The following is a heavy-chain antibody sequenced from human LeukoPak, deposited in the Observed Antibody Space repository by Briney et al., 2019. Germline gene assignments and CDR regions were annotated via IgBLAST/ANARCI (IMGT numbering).Heavy chain of an antibody. CDR2: INQDGSEK. CDR1: GFIFRSYW. J-gene: IGHJ6*04. CDR3: SRALEV. Sequence: QPGGSLRLSCEVSGFIFRSYWMDGVRQAQGRGLEWVANINQDGSEKYFVDSVKGRFTISRGNAKNSLYLQMNSLRAEDTAVYYCSRALEVWGKGTTVTVSS. V-gene: IGHV3-7*01.